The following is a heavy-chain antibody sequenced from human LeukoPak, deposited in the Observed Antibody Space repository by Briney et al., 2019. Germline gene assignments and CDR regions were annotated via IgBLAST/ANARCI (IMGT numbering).Heavy chain of an antibody. J-gene: IGHJ5*02. CDR1: GGSISSYS. Sequence: SETLSLTCTVSGGSISSYSWSWIWQPPGKGLGWIGYIYYSGSTNYNPSLKSRVSMSVDTSKNQFSLRLTSVTAADTAVYYCARDPSTIAAASFDPWGQGTLVTVSS. V-gene: IGHV4-59*01. CDR3: ARDPSTIAAASFDP. D-gene: IGHD6-13*01. CDR2: IYYSGST.